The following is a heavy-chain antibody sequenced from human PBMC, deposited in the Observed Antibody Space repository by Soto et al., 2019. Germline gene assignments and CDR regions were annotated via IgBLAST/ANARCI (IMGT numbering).Heavy chain of an antibody. Sequence: QVQLVQSGAEVKKPGASVKVSCKASGYTFTSYAMHWVRQAPGQRLEWMGWINAGNGNTKYSQKFQGRVTITRDTSARTAYMELSSLRSEDTAVYYCARLPGGEPFDYWGQGTLVTVSS. J-gene: IGHJ4*02. CDR3: ARLPGGEPFDY. V-gene: IGHV1-3*01. CDR1: GYTFTSYA. D-gene: IGHD4-17*01. CDR2: INAGNGNT.